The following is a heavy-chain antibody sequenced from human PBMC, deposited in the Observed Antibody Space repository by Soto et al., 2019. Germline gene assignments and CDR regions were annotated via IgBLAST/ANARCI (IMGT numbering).Heavy chain of an antibody. CDR2: ISGSGGST. CDR3: AKVAPFDCRMYYDLSSGYLCIVY. D-gene: IGHD3-3*01. V-gene: IGHV3-23*01. Sequence: GGSLRRSCAGSGFTFSSCAMSWVRQAPGKGLEGVSAISGSGGSTYYADSVKGRFTISRDNSKNRLYLQMNSLRAEDRAVYYCAKVAPFDCRMYYDLSSGYLCIVYLGQGSQVSVS. CDR1: GFTFSSCA. J-gene: IGHJ4*02.